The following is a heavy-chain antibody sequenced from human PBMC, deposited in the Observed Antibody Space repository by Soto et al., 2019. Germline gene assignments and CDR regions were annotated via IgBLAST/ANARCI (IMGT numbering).Heavy chain of an antibody. CDR3: ASGGVAGSGTYYIDH. Sequence: EVQLVESGGGLVQPGGSLRLSCAASGFTFSSYWMHWVRQAPGKGLVWVSRIRINGGSTSYADSVKGRFTISRDNAKNTLYLQMHSLSAEDTAVYYCASGGVAGSGTYYIDHWGRGTLVTVSS. CDR2: IRINGGST. J-gene: IGHJ5*02. D-gene: IGHD3-10*01. V-gene: IGHV3-74*01. CDR1: GFTFSSYW.